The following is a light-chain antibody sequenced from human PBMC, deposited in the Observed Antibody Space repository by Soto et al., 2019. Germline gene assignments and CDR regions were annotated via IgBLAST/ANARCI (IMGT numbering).Light chain of an antibody. CDR1: QSVSSN. Sequence: EIVMTQSPATLSVSPGERATLSCRASQSVSSNLAWYQQKPGQTPRLLIYGASTRAIGIPARFSGSGSGTEFTLTISSLQSEDFAVYYCQQYNKWLWTFGQRTNVEI. J-gene: IGKJ1*01. CDR2: GAS. V-gene: IGKV3-15*01. CDR3: QQYNKWLWT.